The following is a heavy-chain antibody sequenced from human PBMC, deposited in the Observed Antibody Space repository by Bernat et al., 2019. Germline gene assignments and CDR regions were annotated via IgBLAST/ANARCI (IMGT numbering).Heavy chain of an antibody. V-gene: IGHV3-21*01. D-gene: IGHD6-19*01. J-gene: IGHJ4*02. Sequence: EVQLVESGGGLVKPGGSLRLSCAASGFTFSSYSMNWVRQAPGKGLEWVSSISSSSSYIYYTDSVKGRFTSSRDSAKNSLYLQMNSLGAEDTAEYYCERDGGWCTTSPQFDDWGQGALVTVSS. CDR3: ERDGGWCTTSPQFDD. CDR2: ISSSSSYI. CDR1: GFTFSSYS.